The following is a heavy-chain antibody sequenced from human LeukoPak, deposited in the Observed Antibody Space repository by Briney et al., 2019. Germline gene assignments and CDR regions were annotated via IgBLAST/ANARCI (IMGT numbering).Heavy chain of an antibody. J-gene: IGHJ1*01. Sequence: PGGSLRLSCAASGFTFSSYSMNWVRQAPGKGLEWVSYISSSSSTIYYADSVKGRFTISRDNAKNSLYLQMNSLRAEDTAVYYCARGLYDLNQYFQHWGQGTLVTVSS. CDR2: ISSSSSTI. CDR3: ARGLYDLNQYFQH. CDR1: GFTFSSYS. D-gene: IGHD3-3*01. V-gene: IGHV3-48*04.